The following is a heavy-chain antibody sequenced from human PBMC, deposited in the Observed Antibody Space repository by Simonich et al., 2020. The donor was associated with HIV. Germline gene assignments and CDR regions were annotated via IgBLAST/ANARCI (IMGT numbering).Heavy chain of an antibody. Sequence: QVQLQQWGAGLLKPSETLSLTCAVYGGSFSGHYWSWIRQPPGKGLGWIGELNHSGTSNYNPSLKSRVTISVDTSKNQFSLKLNSVTAADTAVYYCARHFWVGESWGAFDFWGQGTMVTVSS. CDR3: ARHFWVGESWGAFDF. CDR2: LNHSGTS. J-gene: IGHJ3*01. CDR1: GGSFSGHY. V-gene: IGHV4-34*01. D-gene: IGHD3-10*01.